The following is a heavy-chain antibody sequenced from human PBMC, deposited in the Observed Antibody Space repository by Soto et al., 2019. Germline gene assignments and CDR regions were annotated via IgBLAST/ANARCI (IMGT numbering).Heavy chain of an antibody. D-gene: IGHD5-18*01. CDR3: ARPETNTAMADYYYYGMDV. V-gene: IGHV3-33*01. CDR2: IWYDGSKK. Sequence: VGSLRLSCAASGFTFSSYGMHWVRQAPGKGLEWVAVIWYDGSKKYYADSVKGRFTISRDNSKNTLYLQMNSLRAEDTAVYYCARPETNTAMADYYYYGMDVWGQGTTVTVSS. CDR1: GFTFSSYG. J-gene: IGHJ6*02.